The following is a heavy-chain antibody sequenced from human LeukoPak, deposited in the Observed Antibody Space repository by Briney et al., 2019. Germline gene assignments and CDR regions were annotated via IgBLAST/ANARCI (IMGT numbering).Heavy chain of an antibody. CDR2: IIPILGIA. D-gene: IGHD3-22*01. CDR1: GGTFSSYA. V-gene: IGHV1-69*04. CDR3: AREYYYDSSGYFDY. J-gene: IGHJ4*02. Sequence: SVKVSCKASGGTFSSYAISWVRQAPGQGLEWMGRIIPILGIANYAQKFQGRVTITAGKSTSTAYMELSSLRSEDTAVYYCAREYYYDSSGYFDYWGQGTLVTVSS.